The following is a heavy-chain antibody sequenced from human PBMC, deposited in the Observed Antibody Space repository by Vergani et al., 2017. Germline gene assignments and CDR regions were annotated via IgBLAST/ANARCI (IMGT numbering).Heavy chain of an antibody. J-gene: IGHJ3*02. Sequence: LQLQESGPGLVKPSETLSLTCTVSGGSISSSSYYWGWIRQPPGKGLVWVSRINSDGSSTSYADSVKGRFTISRDNAKNTLYLQMNSLRAEDTAVYYCARMWRQLWLGFDMWGQGTMVTVSS. CDR1: GGSISSSSYY. V-gene: IGHV3-74*01. D-gene: IGHD5-18*01. CDR3: ARMWRQLWLGFDM. CDR2: INSDGSST.